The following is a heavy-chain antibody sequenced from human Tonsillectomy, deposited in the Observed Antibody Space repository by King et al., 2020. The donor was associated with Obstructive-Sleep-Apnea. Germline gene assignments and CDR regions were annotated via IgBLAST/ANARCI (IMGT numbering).Heavy chain of an antibody. CDR1: GYSFTTYG. CDR3: ATSVDIVSTTPNDAFDI. CDR2: ISNYNTNT. J-gene: IGHJ3*02. Sequence: QLVQSGAEVKKPGASVKVSCTASGYSFTTYGITWVRQAPGQGLEWMGWISNYNTNTNYAQKFQGRVTMTTDTSTSTAYMDLRSLRSDDTAIYYCATSVDIVSTTPNDAFDIWVQGTMVTVSS. D-gene: IGHD5/OR15-5a*01. V-gene: IGHV1-18*01.